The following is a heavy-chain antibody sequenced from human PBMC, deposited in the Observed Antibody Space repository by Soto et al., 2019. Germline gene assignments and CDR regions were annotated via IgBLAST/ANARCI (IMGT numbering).Heavy chain of an antibody. CDR2: DSAYNGHT. Sequence: QVQLVQSGAEVKRPGASVKVSCKASGYTFTSYGVSWVRQAPGQGLEWMGWDSAYNGHTYYAQKLQGRVSMTTDTSTSTAYMELRSLRSDDTAVYYCARVKAYCTSDSCHDYWGQGTLVTVSS. V-gene: IGHV1-18*01. CDR1: GYTFTSYG. D-gene: IGHD2-8*02. J-gene: IGHJ4*02. CDR3: ARVKAYCTSDSCHDY.